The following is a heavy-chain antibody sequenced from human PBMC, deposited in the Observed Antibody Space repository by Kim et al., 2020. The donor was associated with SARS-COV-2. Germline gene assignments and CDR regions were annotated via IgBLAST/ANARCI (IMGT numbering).Heavy chain of an antibody. CDR3: ARDGYSSGRWCFDN. J-gene: IGHJ4*02. Sequence: ANSVKSICTISRENTKNTVYLQMCSLRADDTAMYYCARDGYSSGRWCFDNWGQGTVVTVSS. D-gene: IGHD6-19*01. V-gene: IGHV3-64*01.